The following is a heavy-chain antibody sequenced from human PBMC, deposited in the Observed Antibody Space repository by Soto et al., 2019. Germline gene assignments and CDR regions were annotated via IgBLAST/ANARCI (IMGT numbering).Heavy chain of an antibody. CDR3: ARARGPYAPPTTVYGMDV. D-gene: IGHD2-8*01. CDR2: ISYDGSNK. Sequence: QVQLVESGGGVVQPGRSLRLSCAASGFTFSSYAMHWVRQAPGKGLEWVAVISYDGSNKYYADSVKGRFTISRDNSKNTLYLQMNSLRAEDTAVCYCARARGPYAPPTTVYGMDVWGQGTTVTVSS. CDR1: GFTFSSYA. V-gene: IGHV3-30-3*01. J-gene: IGHJ6*02.